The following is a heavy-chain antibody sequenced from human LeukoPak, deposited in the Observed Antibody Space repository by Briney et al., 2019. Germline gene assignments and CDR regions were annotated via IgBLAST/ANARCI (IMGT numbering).Heavy chain of an antibody. CDR2: IDPKSGGT. CDR1: GYTFTDYY. V-gene: IGHV1-2*02. Sequence: ASVKVSCKASGYTFTDYYIHWVRQAPGQGLEWMGYIDPKSGGTRYAQNFQGRVTMTRDTSISTAYMELSRLSSDDTAVFYCTRLFLARSQNPDYWGQGTLVTVSS. J-gene: IGHJ4*02. CDR3: TRLFLARSQNPDY. D-gene: IGHD3-3*01.